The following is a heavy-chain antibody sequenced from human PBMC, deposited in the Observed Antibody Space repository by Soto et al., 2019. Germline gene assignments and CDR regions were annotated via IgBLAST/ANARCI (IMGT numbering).Heavy chain of an antibody. J-gene: IGHJ5*02. D-gene: IGHD6-13*01. CDR2: FIRIFGTS. Sequence: ASVKVSCKSSGGTFSFYAISWVRQAPGQGLEWMGGFIRIFGTSNYAQKFQGRVTITADEFTNTAYMDLSSLRSEDTAVYYCVEQQSSSPYRFDPWGQGTLVTVPQ. CDR3: VEQQSSSPYRFDP. V-gene: IGHV1-69*13. CDR1: GGTFSFYA.